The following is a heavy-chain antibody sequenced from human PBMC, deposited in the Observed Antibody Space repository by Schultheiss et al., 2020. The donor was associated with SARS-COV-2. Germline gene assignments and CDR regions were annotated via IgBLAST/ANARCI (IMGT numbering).Heavy chain of an antibody. CDR1: GGSISSYY. CDR3: ARGLLTVTLGDY. D-gene: IGHD4-17*01. J-gene: IGHJ4*02. V-gene: IGHV4-59*01. CDR2: IYYGGST. Sequence: SQTLSLTCTVSGGSISSYYWSWIRQPPGKGLEWIGYIYYGGSTNYNPSLKSRVTISVDTSKNQFSLKPSSVTAADTAVYYCARGLLTVTLGDYWGQGTLVTVSS.